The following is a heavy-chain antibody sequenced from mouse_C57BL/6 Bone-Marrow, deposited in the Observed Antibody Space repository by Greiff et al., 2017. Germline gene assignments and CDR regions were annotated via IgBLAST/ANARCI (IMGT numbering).Heavy chain of an antibody. V-gene: IGHV1-52*01. CDR1: GYTFTSYW. CDR2: IDPSDSET. CDR3: ARTADGNSRQYFDY. J-gene: IGHJ2*01. Sequence: QVQLQQPGAELVRPGSSVKLSCKASGYTFTSYWMHWVKQRPIQGLEWIGNIDPSDSETNYNQKFKDKATLTVDKSSSTAYMQLSSLTSEDSAVYYCARTADGNSRQYFDYWGQGTTLTVSS. D-gene: IGHD2-1*01.